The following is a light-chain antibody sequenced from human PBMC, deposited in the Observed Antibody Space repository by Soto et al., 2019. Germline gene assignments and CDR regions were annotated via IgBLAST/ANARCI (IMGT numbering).Light chain of an antibody. J-gene: IGLJ2*01. CDR2: ANT. V-gene: IGLV1-40*01. CDR1: SSNIGAGYD. CDR3: QFYDISLSGFVI. Sequence: QSVLTQPPSVSGAPGQRVTISCTGSSSNIGAGYDVHWYHHLPGAAPKLLIYANTNRPSGVPDRFSASKSGTSASLAITGLQAEDEADYYCQFYDISLSGFVIFGGGTKLTVL.